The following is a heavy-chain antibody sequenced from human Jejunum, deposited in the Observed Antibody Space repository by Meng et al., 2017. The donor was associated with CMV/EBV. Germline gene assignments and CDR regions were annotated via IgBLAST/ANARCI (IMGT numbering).Heavy chain of an antibody. J-gene: IGHJ4*02. Sequence: QAQLVQSGGEVKKPGASVKVSCQASGYTFTNYGITWVRPAPGQGLEWMGWINAYNGDTNYAQTLQGRVTMTTDTSTSTAYMELRSLRSDDTAVYYCARVEVGITSGDYWGQGTLVTVSS. D-gene: IGHD1-26*01. CDR1: GYTFTNYG. V-gene: IGHV1-18*01. CDR3: ARVEVGITSGDY. CDR2: INAYNGDT.